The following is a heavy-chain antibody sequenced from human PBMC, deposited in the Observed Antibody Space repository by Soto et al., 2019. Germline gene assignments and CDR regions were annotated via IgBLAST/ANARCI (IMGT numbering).Heavy chain of an antibody. CDR2: MNPNSGNT. CDR3: ARGGWYSSGWVRTDAFDI. Sequence: ASVKVSCKASGYTFTSYDINWVRQATGQGLEWMGWMNPNSGNTGYAQKFQGRVTMTRNTSISTAYMELSSLRSEDTAVYYCARGGWYSSGWVRTDAFDIWGQGTMVTVSS. V-gene: IGHV1-8*01. D-gene: IGHD6-19*01. CDR1: GYTFTSYD. J-gene: IGHJ3*02.